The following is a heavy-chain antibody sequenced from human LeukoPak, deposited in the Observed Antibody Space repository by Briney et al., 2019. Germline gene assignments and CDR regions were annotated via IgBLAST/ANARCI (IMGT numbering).Heavy chain of an antibody. CDR1: GGSISSYY. CDR2: IYTSGST. D-gene: IGHD6-19*01. J-gene: IGHJ3*02. Sequence: PSETLSLTCTVSGGSISSYYWSWIRQPAGKGLEWIGRIYTSGSTNYNPSHRSRVTMSVDTSKNQFSLKLSSVTAADTAVYYCAGGSGWSIAFDIWGQGTMVTVSS. CDR3: AGGSGWSIAFDI. V-gene: IGHV4-4*07.